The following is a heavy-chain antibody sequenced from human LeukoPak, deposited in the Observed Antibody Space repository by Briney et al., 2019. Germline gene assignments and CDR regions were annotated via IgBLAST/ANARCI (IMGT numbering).Heavy chain of an antibody. Sequence: ASVKVSCKASGYTFTSYGISWVRQAPGQGLEWVGRINPNSGGTNYAQKFQGRVTMTRDTSISTAYMELSRLRSDDTAVYYCARDQGCSGGSCYRGEYNYWGQGTLVTVSS. D-gene: IGHD2-15*01. CDR1: GYTFTSYG. CDR2: INPNSGGT. CDR3: ARDQGCSGGSCYRGEYNY. V-gene: IGHV1-2*06. J-gene: IGHJ4*02.